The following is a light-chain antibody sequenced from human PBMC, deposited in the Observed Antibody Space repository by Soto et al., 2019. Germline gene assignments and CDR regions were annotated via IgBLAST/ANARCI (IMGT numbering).Light chain of an antibody. J-gene: IGKJ2*01. CDR1: QSFSSW. CDR2: DAS. V-gene: IGKV1-5*01. CDR3: QQYNSSPYT. Sequence: DIQMTQSPSTLSASVGDRVTITCRASQSFSSWLAWYQQKPGKAPKLLIYDASSLESGVPSRFSGSGSGTEFTLTISSLQPDDFATYYCQQYNSSPYTFGQGTKLEIK.